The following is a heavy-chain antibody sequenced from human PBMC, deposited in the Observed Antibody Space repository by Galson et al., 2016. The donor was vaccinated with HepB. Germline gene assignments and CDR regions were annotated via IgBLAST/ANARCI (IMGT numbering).Heavy chain of an antibody. J-gene: IGHJ4*02. CDR2: ISSSTSTL. CDR3: ARTYCPNGVCNGFDD. V-gene: IGHV3-48*02. CDR1: GFTFSAFS. D-gene: IGHD2-8*01. Sequence: SLRLSCAASGFTFSAFSMSWVRQAPGKGLEWVSHISSSTSTLYYADSVKGRFTISRDYAKNSLYLQMNSLRDEDTAIYYCARTYCPNGVCNGFDDWGQGTLVTGSS.